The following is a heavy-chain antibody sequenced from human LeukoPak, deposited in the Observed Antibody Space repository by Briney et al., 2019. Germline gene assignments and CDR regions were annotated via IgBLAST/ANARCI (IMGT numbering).Heavy chain of an antibody. V-gene: IGHV3-9*01. CDR2: ISWNSGSI. Sequence: GGSLRLSCAASGFTFDDYAMHWVRQAPGKGLEWVSGISWNSGSIGYADSVKGRFTISRDNAKNSLYLQMNSLRAEDTALYYCAKDRGYSYAPMEAFDYWGQGTLVTVSS. CDR3: AKDRGYSYAPMEAFDY. CDR1: GFTFDDYA. D-gene: IGHD5-18*01. J-gene: IGHJ4*02.